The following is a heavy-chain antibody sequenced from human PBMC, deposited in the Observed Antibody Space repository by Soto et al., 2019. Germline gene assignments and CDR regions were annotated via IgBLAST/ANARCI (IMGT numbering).Heavy chain of an antibody. CDR2: IYYSGST. V-gene: IGHV4-39*01. J-gene: IGHJ6*02. D-gene: IGHD4-17*01. CDR3: ARQLVVGNYGDDHV. CDR1: GDSISSSSYY. Sequence: SETLSLTCTVSGDSISSSSYYWGWIRQPPGKGLEWIGSIYYSGSTYYNPSLKSRVTISVDTSKNQFSLKLSSVTAADTAVYYCARQLVVGNYGDDHVWGQGTTVTVSS.